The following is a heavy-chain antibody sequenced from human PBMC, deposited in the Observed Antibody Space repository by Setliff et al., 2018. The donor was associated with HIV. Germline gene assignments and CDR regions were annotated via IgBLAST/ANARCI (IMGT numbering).Heavy chain of an antibody. V-gene: IGHV7-4-1*02. CDR2: INTNSGNP. Sequence: GASVKVSCKASGYTFTSYAMNWVRQAPGQGLEWMGWINTNSGNPTYAQGFTGRFVFSLDTSVSTAYLQISSLKAEDTAVYYCARDRPRNFDWSGNWFDPWGQGTLVTVSS. CDR3: ARDRPRNFDWSGNWFDP. J-gene: IGHJ5*02. CDR1: GYTFTSYA. D-gene: IGHD3-9*01.